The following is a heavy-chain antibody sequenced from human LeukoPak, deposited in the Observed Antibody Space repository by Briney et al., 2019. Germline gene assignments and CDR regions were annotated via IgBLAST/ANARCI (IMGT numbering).Heavy chain of an antibody. D-gene: IGHD3-3*01. CDR2: INHSGST. CDR3: ARDLTIFGVVTINDAFDI. CDR1: GGSFSGYY. Sequence: PSETLSLTCAVYGGSFSGYYWSWIRQPPGKGLEWIGEINHSGSTNYNPSLKSRVTISVDTSKNQFSLKLSSVTAADTAVYYCARDLTIFGVVTINDAFDIWGQGTMVTVSS. J-gene: IGHJ3*02. V-gene: IGHV4-34*01.